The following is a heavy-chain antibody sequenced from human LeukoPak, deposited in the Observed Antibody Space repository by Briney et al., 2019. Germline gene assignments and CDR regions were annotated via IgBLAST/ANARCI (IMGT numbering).Heavy chain of an antibody. CDR1: LGSISTYY. V-gene: IGHV4-59*01. CDR2: ISYSGST. Sequence: SETLSLTCALPLGSISTYYWSWVRAPPGEGLEWICYISYSGSTNFNPTLKSRVTISLGSSKNQFFLKLSSVTAADTAIYYCARGGPGSGWHYYFDYWGQGSLVTVSS. J-gene: IGHJ4*02. CDR3: ARGGPGSGWHYYFDY. D-gene: IGHD3-22*01.